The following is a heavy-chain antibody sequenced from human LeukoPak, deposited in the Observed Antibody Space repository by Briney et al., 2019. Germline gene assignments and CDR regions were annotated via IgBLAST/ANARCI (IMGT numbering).Heavy chain of an antibody. CDR2: IIPILGTA. CDR3: ARDPTPRITIFGVVPSLGY. D-gene: IGHD3-3*01. CDR1: GGTFSSYA. Sequence: SAKVSCKASGGTFSSYAISWVRQAPGQGLEWMGGIIPILGTANYAQKFQGRVTITADESTSTAYMELSSLRSEDTAVYYCARDPTPRITIFGVVPSLGYWGQGTLVTVSS. J-gene: IGHJ4*02. V-gene: IGHV1-69*01.